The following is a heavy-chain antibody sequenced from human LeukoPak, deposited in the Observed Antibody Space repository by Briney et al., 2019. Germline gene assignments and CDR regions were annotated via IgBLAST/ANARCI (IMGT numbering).Heavy chain of an antibody. V-gene: IGHV1-18*01. J-gene: IGHJ3*02. Sequence: ASVKVSCKASGYTFTSYGISWVRQAPGQGLEWMGWISAYNGNTNYAQKFQGRVTMTRDTSISTAYMELSRLRSDDTAVYYCARAMITFGGVIVLDAFDIWGQGTMVTVSS. CDR2: ISAYNGNT. CDR3: ARAMITFGGVIVLDAFDI. D-gene: IGHD3-16*02. CDR1: GYTFTSYG.